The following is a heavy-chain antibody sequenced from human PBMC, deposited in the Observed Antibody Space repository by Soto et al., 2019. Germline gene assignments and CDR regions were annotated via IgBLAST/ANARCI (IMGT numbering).Heavy chain of an antibody. CDR3: ARSPRMRYGSGNYFDY. Sequence: EVQLLESGGGWVQPGGSLRLSCAASGFTFSSYAMSWVRQAPGKGLEWVSAISGSGGSTYYADSVKGRFTISRDNSKNTLYQQMNSLSAEDTAVYYCARSPRMRYGSGNYFDYWGQGTLVSVSS. J-gene: IGHJ4*02. D-gene: IGHD3-10*01. CDR2: ISGSGGST. V-gene: IGHV3-23*01. CDR1: GFTFSSYA.